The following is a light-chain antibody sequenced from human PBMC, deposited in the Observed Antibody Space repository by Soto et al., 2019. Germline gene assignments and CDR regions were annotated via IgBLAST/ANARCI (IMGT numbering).Light chain of an antibody. V-gene: IGKV2-30*01. CDR2: KVS. Sequence: DVVMTQSPLSLPVTLGQPASISCRSSQSLAYSDGNTYLNWFQQRPGQSPRRLIYKVSNRVSGVPDRFGGSGAGTDFTLNISRVEADDVGVYYCMQGTHWPPYTFGQGTKLEIK. J-gene: IGKJ2*01. CDR3: MQGTHWPPYT. CDR1: QSLAYSDGNTY.